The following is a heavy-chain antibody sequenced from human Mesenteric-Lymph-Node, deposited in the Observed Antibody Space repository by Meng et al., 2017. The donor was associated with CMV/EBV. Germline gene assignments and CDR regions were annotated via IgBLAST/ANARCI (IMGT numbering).Heavy chain of an antibody. CDR1: GYTFTSYG. J-gene: IGHJ4*02. CDR3: ARTRGGNYYEDY. Sequence: ASVNVSCKPSGYTFTSYGISWVRQAPGQGLEWMGWINPNSGGTNYAQKFQGRVTMTRDTSISTAYMELSRLRSDDTAVYYWARTRGGNYYEDYWGQGTLVTVSS. V-gene: IGHV1-2*02. D-gene: IGHD1-26*01. CDR2: INPNSGGT.